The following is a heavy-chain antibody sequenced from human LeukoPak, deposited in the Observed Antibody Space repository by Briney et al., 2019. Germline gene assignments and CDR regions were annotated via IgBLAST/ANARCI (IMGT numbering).Heavy chain of an antibody. J-gene: IGHJ4*02. D-gene: IGHD1-26*01. CDR1: GFTVSSSY. CDR3: ARRNSGSYDY. Sequence: GGSLRLSCAVSGFTVSSSYMTWVSQAPGKGLEWVSLIYAGGSTYYADSVKGRFTISRDNSKNTLYLQMNSLRAEDTAVYYCARRNSGSYDYWGQGTLVTVSS. CDR2: IYAGGST. V-gene: IGHV3-53*01.